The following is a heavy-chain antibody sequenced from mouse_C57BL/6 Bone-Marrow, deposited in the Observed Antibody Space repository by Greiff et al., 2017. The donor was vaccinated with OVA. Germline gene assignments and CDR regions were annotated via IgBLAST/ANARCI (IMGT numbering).Heavy chain of an antibody. V-gene: IGHV1-26*01. J-gene: IGHJ4*01. Sequence: VQLKESGPELVKPGASVKISCKASGYTFTDYYMNWVKQSHGKSLEWIGDINPNNGGTSYNQKFKGKATLTVDKSSSTAYMALRSLTSEDSAVYYCARPNWAAYYYAMDYWGQGTSVTVSS. CDR1: GYTFTDYY. D-gene: IGHD4-1*01. CDR3: ARPNWAAYYYAMDY. CDR2: INPNNGGT.